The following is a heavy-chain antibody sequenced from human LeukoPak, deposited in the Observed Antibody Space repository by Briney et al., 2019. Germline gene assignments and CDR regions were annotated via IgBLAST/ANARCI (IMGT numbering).Heavy chain of an antibody. CDR3: ARAWGNSSGWFDY. D-gene: IGHD6-19*01. V-gene: IGHV3-66*01. J-gene: IGHJ4*02. CDR1: GFTVSSNY. Sequence: PGGSLRLSCAASGFTVSSNYMSWVRQAPGKGLEWVSVIYSGGSTYYADSVKGRFTISRDNSKNTLYLQMNSLRVEDTAVYYCARAWGNSSGWFDYWGQGTLVTVSS. CDR2: IYSGGST.